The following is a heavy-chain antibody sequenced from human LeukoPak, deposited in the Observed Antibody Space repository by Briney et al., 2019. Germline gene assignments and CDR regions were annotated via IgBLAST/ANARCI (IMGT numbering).Heavy chain of an antibody. CDR2: IYTSGST. V-gene: IGHV4-61*02. Sequence: SQTLSLTCTVSGGSISSGSYYWSWIRQPAGKGLEWIGRIYTSGSTDYNPSLKSRATISVDTSRNQFSLRLSSVTAADTAVYYCASEVPASIDYFQHWGQGTLVTVSS. CDR3: ASEVPASIDYFQH. CDR1: GGSISSGSYY. J-gene: IGHJ1*01. D-gene: IGHD2-2*02.